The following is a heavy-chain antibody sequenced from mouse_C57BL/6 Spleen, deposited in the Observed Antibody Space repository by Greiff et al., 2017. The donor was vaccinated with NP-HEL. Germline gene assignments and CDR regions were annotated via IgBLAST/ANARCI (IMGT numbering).Heavy chain of an antibody. J-gene: IGHJ1*03. D-gene: IGHD1-1*01. Sequence: EVKLVESGGGLVQPKGSLKLSCAASGFTFNTYAMHWVRQAPGKGLEWVARIRRKSSNYATYYADSVKDRFTISRDDSQSMLYLKMNNLKTEDTAMYYCVRVNDYGSAHWYFDVWGTGTTVTVSS. CDR2: IRRKSSNYAT. V-gene: IGHV10-3*01. CDR1: GFTFNTYA. CDR3: VRVNDYGSAHWYFDV.